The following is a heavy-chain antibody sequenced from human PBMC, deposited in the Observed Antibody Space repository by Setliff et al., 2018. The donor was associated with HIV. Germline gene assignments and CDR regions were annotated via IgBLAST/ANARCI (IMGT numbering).Heavy chain of an antibody. J-gene: IGHJ4*02. CDR1: GDSISSYY. Sequence: PSETLSLTCTVSGDSISSYYWTWIRQPPGKGLDWLGNIYYSGSTNFNPSLKGRVTISLDSSKNQFSLKLNSVTAADTAVYYCASYSRGLPFYNWGQGTLVTVSS. V-gene: IGHV4-59*01. D-gene: IGHD6-19*01. CDR2: IYYSGST. CDR3: ASYSRGLPFYN.